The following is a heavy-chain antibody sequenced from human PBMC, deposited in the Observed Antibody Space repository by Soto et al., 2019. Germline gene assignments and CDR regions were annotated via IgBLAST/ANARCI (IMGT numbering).Heavy chain of an antibody. Sequence: GASVKVSCKASGYTFTSYDINWVRQATGQGLEWMGWMNPNSGNTGYAQKFQGRVTMTRNTSISTAYMKLSSLRSEDTAVYYCARGRVIRYFDWLPHPYFDYWGQGTLVTVSS. CDR2: MNPNSGNT. D-gene: IGHD3-9*01. CDR3: ARGRVIRYFDWLPHPYFDY. V-gene: IGHV1-8*01. J-gene: IGHJ4*02. CDR1: GYTFTSYD.